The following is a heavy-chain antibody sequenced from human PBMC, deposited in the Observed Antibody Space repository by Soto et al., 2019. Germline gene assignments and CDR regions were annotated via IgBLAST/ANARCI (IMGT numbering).Heavy chain of an antibody. CDR1: GFSVSSNY. Sequence: PGGSLRLSCAASGFSVSSNYMSWVRQAPGKGLEWVSVIYSGGSTHYADSVEGRFTISRDISKNTLYLQMNSLRAEDTAVYYCAGSGYRNCSGGSCYQPRHAFAIWGQGTMVTVSS. D-gene: IGHD2-15*01. CDR2: IYSGGST. J-gene: IGHJ3*02. V-gene: IGHV3-53*01. CDR3: AGSGYRNCSGGSCYQPRHAFAI.